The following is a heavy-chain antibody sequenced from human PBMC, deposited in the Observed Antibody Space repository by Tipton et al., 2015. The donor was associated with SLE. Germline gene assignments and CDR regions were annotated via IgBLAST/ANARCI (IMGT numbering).Heavy chain of an antibody. V-gene: IGHV4-59*12. Sequence: TLSLTCTVSGGSINSYYWSWIRQPPGMGLEWVGFAFYSGSTSYNPSLKSRVTISVDMSKNQFSLRLSSVTAADTAVYYCPIYYHDSTGLHWFDPWGQGTLVTVSS. CDR3: PIYYHDSTGLHWFDP. CDR2: AFYSGST. D-gene: IGHD3-22*01. CDR1: GGSINSYY. J-gene: IGHJ5*02.